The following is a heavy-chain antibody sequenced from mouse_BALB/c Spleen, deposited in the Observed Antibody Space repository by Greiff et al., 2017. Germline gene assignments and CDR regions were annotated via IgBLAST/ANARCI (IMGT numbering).Heavy chain of an antibody. CDR2: INPSNGGT. D-gene: IGHD4-1*01. CDR1: GYTFTSYY. CDR3: TGFMGNWAWFAY. Sequence: QVQLKESGAELVKPGASVKLSCKASGYTFTSYYMYWVKQRPGQGLEWIGEINPSNGGTNFNEKFKSKATLTVDKSSSTAYMQLSSLTSEDSAVYYCTGFMGNWAWFAYWGQGTLVTVSA. J-gene: IGHJ3*01. V-gene: IGHV1S81*02.